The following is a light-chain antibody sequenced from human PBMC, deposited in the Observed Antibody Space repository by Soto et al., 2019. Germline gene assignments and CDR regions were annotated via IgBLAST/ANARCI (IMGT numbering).Light chain of an antibody. V-gene: IGLV4-69*01. CDR3: QTWGTGYVV. CDR1: SGHIGYT. CDR2: LNSDGSH. Sequence: QPVLTQSPSASASLGASVKLTCTLSSGHIGYTIEWHQQQPEKGPRYLMKLNSDGSHRKGDGIPDRSSGSPSGAERYLIISSLQSEDEADYYCQTWGTGYVVFGGGTKVTVL. J-gene: IGLJ2*01.